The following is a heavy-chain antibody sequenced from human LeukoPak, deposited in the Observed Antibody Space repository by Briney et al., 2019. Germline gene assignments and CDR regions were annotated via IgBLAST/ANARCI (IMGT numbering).Heavy chain of an antibody. CDR1: GGSISSSSYY. J-gene: IGHJ4*02. V-gene: IGHV4-39*01. CDR3: ARRPSSWNFDY. D-gene: IGHD2-2*01. CDR2: LYYSGST. Sequence: SETLSLTCTVSGGSISSSSYYWGWIRQPPGKGLEWIGNLYYSGSTYYNPSLKSRVTISVDTSKNQFSLKLSSVTAADTAVYYCARRPSSWNFDYWGQETLVTVSS.